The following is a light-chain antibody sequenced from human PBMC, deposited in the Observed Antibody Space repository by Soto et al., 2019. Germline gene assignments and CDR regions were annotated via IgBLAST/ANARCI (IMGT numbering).Light chain of an antibody. Sequence: EIVLTQSPGTLSLSPGERATLSCRASQSVFNNNLAWYQQKPGQAPRLLMFGASSRATGIPDRFSGSGSETDFTLTISRVDPEDFGIYHCQQYGGSHRTFGQGTKLEIK. CDR2: GAS. V-gene: IGKV3-20*01. CDR3: QQYGGSHRT. CDR1: QSVFNNN. J-gene: IGKJ2*01.